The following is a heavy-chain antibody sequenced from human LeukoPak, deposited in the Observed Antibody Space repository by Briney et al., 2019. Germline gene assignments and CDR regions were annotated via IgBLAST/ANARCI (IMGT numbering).Heavy chain of an antibody. CDR3: ARGLKDIVVVVVAISDAFDI. CDR2: MNPNSGNT. V-gene: IGHV1-8*03. Sequence: GASVKVSCKASGYTFTSYDINWVRQATGQGLEWMGWMNPNSGNTGYAQKFQGRVTITRNTSISTAYMELSSLRSEDTAVYYCARGLKDIVVVVVAISDAFDIWGQGTMVTVSS. CDR1: GYTFTSYD. D-gene: IGHD2-15*01. J-gene: IGHJ3*02.